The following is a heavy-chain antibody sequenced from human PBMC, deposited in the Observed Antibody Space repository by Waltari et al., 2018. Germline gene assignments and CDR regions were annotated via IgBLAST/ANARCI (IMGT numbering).Heavy chain of an antibody. Sequence: QVQLVQSGAEGKKTGSSVKVSCKASGGTFSSYAIRWVRQAPGQGLEWMGGIIPIFGTANYAQKFQGRVTITTDESTSTAYMELSSLRSEDTAVYYCATEGFDAFDIWGQGTMVTVSS. CDR1: GGTFSSYA. CDR2: IIPIFGTA. CDR3: ATEGFDAFDI. J-gene: IGHJ3*02. V-gene: IGHV1-69*05.